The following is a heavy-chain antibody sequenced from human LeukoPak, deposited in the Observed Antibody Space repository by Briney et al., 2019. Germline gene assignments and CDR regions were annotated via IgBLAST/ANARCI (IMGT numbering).Heavy chain of an antibody. D-gene: IGHD6-13*01. CDR2: ISGSAGST. CDR1: RFTFSSYG. J-gene: IGHJ4*02. V-gene: IGHV3-23*01. Sequence: GGSLRLSCVASRFTFSSYGMSWVRQAPGKGLEWVSGISGSAGSTYYADSVKGRFTISRDNSKNTLYLQMNSLKIEDTAVYYCTRDRGVGYPSSWRGGLYNFDYWGQGTLVTVSS. CDR3: TRDRGVGYPSSWRGGLYNFDY.